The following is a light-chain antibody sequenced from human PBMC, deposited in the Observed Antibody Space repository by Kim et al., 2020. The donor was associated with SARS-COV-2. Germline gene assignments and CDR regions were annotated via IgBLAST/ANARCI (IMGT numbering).Light chain of an antibody. Sequence: PGERATLSCRASQSVSSSNLAWYQQKPGQAPRLLIYGASSRATGIPDRFSGSGSGTDFTLTINRLEPEDFAVYYCQQYVSSPRTFGQGTKVEIK. V-gene: IGKV3-20*01. CDR1: QSVSSSN. J-gene: IGKJ1*01. CDR3: QQYVSSPRT. CDR2: GAS.